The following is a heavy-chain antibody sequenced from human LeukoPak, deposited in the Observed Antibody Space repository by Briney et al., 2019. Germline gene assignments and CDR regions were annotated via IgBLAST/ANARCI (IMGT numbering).Heavy chain of an antibody. V-gene: IGHV3-23*01. Sequence: PGGSLRLSCAASGFTFSSYSMIWVRQAPGKGLEWVSTIGHSGNTYYADSVKGRFTISRDNSKKTLYLQMSGLRVEDTAMYYCVKDPRDTYGTNWFVSWGQGTLLIVSS. CDR3: VKDPRDTYGTNWFVS. D-gene: IGHD2-21*01. CDR1: GFTFSSYS. J-gene: IGHJ5*01. CDR2: IGHSGNT.